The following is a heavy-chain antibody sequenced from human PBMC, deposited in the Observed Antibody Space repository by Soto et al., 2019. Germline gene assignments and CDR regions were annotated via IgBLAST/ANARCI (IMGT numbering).Heavy chain of an antibody. CDR1: GFTFGDYA. V-gene: IGHV3-49*03. Sequence: QPGGSLRLSCTASGFTFGDYAMSWFRQAPGKGLEWVGFIRSKAYGGTTEYAASVKGRFTISRDDSKSIAYLQMNSLKTEDTAVYYCTRVGLAFGGVIVTYYYYYNGMDVWGQRTTVTVS. D-gene: IGHD3-16*02. CDR2: IRSKAYGGTT. CDR3: TRVGLAFGGVIVTYYYYYNGMDV. J-gene: IGHJ6*02.